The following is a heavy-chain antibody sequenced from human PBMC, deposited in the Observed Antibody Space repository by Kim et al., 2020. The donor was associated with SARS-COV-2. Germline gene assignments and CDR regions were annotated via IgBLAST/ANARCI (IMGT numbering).Heavy chain of an antibody. CDR2: ISHTGTTT. CDR3: ARHPVIALYQYGMDV. V-gene: IGHV3-11*01. CDR1: GFTLSGYY. D-gene: IGHD3-3*02. Sequence: GGSLRLSCAASGFTLSGYYMSWIRQAPGKGLEWISYISHTGTTTRYADSVKGRFTISRDSAKNSLYLHTNSLRAEDTAVYYCARHPVIALYQYGMDVWGQGTTVTVSS. J-gene: IGHJ6*02.